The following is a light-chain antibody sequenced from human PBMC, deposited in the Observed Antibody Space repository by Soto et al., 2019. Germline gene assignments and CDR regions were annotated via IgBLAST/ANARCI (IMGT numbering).Light chain of an antibody. CDR1: QSVNSN. J-gene: IGKJ1*01. Sequence: EIVLTQSPATLSVSPGERATLSCRASQSVNSNLAWYQQKPDQAPRLLISGASNRASGIPARFSGSGSGTEFTLTISSLQAEDVAVYYCQQYNNWPPWTFGQGTKVEIK. CDR3: QQYNNWPPWT. V-gene: IGKV3-15*01. CDR2: GAS.